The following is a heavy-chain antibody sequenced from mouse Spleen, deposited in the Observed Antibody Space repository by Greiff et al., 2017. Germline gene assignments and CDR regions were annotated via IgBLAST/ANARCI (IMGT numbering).Heavy chain of an antibody. CDR1: GFSLSRYS. Sequence: QVQLKESGPGLVAPSQTLSISCTVSGFSLSRYSVHWVRQPPGKGLEWLGMIWGGCSTAYNSALKSRLSISKYNHKSQVFLKRNSLQTDDTSMYYCAIYDGYCFAYWGQGTLVTVSA. CDR3: AIYDGYCFAY. CDR2: IWGGCST. V-gene: IGHV2-6-4*01. D-gene: IGHD2-3*01. J-gene: IGHJ3*01.